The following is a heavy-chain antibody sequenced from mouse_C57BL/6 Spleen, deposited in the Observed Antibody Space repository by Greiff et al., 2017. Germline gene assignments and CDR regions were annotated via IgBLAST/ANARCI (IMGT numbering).Heavy chain of an antibody. J-gene: IGHJ2*01. V-gene: IGHV5-4*01. CDR1: GFTFSSYA. CDR3: ARDRGGTVFFDY. Sequence: EVHLVESGGGLVKPGGSLKLSCAASGFTFSSYAMSWVRQTPEKRLEWVATISDGGSYTYYPDNVKGRFTISRDNAKNSLYLQMSHLKSEDSAMYCCARDRGGTVFFDYWGQGTTLTVSS. CDR2: ISDGGSYT. D-gene: IGHD4-1*01.